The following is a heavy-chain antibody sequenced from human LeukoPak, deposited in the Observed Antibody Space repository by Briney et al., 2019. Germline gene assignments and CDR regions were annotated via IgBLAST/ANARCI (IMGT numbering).Heavy chain of an antibody. V-gene: IGHV4-34*01. D-gene: IGHD5-24*01. CDR1: GGSFSDHY. CDR2: IDHRGST. Sequence: SETLSLTCALYGGSFSDHYWSWIRQPPGKGLEWIGEIDHRGSTHYNASLMSRVTMSIDTSNNHFSLKLRSVTAADTAVYYCARRTPQMTTNEYALDIWGQGTMDTVSS. J-gene: IGHJ3*02. CDR3: ARRTPQMTTNEYALDI.